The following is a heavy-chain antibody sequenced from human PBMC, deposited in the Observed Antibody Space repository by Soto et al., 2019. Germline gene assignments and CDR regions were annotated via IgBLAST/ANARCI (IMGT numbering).Heavy chain of an antibody. CDR1: GFTFSSYA. D-gene: IGHD3-16*01. CDR3: ATHFGGMVDY. J-gene: IGHJ4*02. V-gene: IGHV3-30-3*01. CDR2: ISYDGSNK. Sequence: QVQLVESGGGVVQPGRSLRLSCAASGFTFSSYAMLWVRQAPGKGLEWVAVISYDGSNKYYADSVKGRFTISRDNSKNTLYLQMNSLRAEDTAVYYCATHFGGMVDYWGQGTLVTVSS.